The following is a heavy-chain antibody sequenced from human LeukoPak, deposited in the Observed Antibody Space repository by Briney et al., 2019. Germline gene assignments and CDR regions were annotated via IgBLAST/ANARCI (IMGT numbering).Heavy chain of an antibody. CDR3: AADRTKVLQAYDALGI. J-gene: IGHJ3*02. CDR1: GFTFSSYG. CDR2: TWYDGSNK. Sequence: GGSLRLSCAASGFTFSSYGMHWVRQAPGKGLEWVALTWYDGSNKYYADSVKGRFTISRDDSKNTLYLQMDGLTAVDTAVYYCAADRTKVLQAYDALGIWGQGTMVTVSS. V-gene: IGHV3-33*01. D-gene: IGHD4/OR15-4a*01.